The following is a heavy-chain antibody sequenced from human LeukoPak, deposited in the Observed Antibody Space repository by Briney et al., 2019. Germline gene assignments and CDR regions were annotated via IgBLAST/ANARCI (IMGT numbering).Heavy chain of an antibody. CDR1: GFTFSSYA. J-gene: IGHJ4*02. V-gene: IGHV3-23*01. CDR2: ISGSGGST. CDR3: ASSLHYYGSSY. Sequence: PGGSLRLSCAASGFTFSSYAMSWVRQAPGKGLEWVSAISGSGGSTYYADSVKGRFTISRDNAKNSLYLQMNSLRAEDTALYYCASSLHYYGSSYWGQGTLVTVSS. D-gene: IGHD3-10*01.